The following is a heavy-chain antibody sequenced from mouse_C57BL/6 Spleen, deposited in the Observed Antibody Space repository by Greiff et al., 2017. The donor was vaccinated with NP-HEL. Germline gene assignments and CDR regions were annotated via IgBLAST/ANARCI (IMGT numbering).Heavy chain of an antibody. CDR3: ARDNYGTHYFDY. V-gene: IGHV5-4*01. CDR1: GFTFSSYA. D-gene: IGHD1-1*01. J-gene: IGHJ2*01. Sequence: EVMLVESGGGLVKPGGSLKLSCAASGFTFSSYAMSWVRQTPEKRLEWVATISDGGSYTYYPDNVKGRFTISRDNAKNNLYLQMSHLKSEDTAMYYCARDNYGTHYFDYWGQGTTLTVSS. CDR2: ISDGGSYT.